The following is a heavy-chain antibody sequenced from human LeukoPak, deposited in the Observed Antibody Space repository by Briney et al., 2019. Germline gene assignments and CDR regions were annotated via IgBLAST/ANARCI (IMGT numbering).Heavy chain of an antibody. D-gene: IGHD3-10*01. CDR1: GYTFTSYY. CDR2: INPSGGST. J-gene: IGHJ4*02. V-gene: IGHV1-46*01. Sequence: ASVKVSCKASGYTFTSYYMHWVRQAPGQGLEWMGIINPSGGSTSYARKFQGRVTMTRDTSTSTVYMELSSLRSEDTAVYYCAGATRGSGRSYYFDYWGQGTLVTVSS. CDR3: AGATRGSGRSYYFDY.